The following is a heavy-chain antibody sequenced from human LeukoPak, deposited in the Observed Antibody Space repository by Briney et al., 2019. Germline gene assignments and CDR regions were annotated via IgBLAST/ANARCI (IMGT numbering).Heavy chain of an antibody. Sequence: SETLSLTCTVSGGSISSYYWSWIRQPPGKGLEWIGYIYYSGSTNYNPSLKSRVTISVDTSKNQFSLKLSSVTAADTAVYYCARGIIVGASIGAFDIWGQGTMVTVSS. CDR3: ARGIIVGASIGAFDI. J-gene: IGHJ3*02. CDR2: IYYSGST. D-gene: IGHD1-26*01. V-gene: IGHV4-59*01. CDR1: GGSISSYY.